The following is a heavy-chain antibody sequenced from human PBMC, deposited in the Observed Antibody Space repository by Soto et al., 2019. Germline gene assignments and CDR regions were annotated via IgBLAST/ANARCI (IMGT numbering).Heavy chain of an antibody. CDR2: IWNDGNGY. D-gene: IGHD6-13*01. CDR3: ARRQISPPTRGAASARGGMDV. Sequence: QVQLVESGGGVVQPGTSLRLSCAASGFNFNNYGMHWVRQAPGKGLEWVAVIWNDGNGYYYANSVEGRFTISRENSKNTLYLQMSSLRAEDTAVYYCARRQISPPTRGAASARGGMDVWGQGTTVTVSS. V-gene: IGHV3-33*01. CDR1: GFNFNNYG. J-gene: IGHJ6*02.